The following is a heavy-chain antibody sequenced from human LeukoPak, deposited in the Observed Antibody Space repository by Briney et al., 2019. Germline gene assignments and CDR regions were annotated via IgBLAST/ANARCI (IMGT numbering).Heavy chain of an antibody. J-gene: IGHJ4*02. D-gene: IGHD1-26*01. Sequence: SETLSLTCTVSGGSISSSSYYWGWIRRPPGKGLEWIGSIYYSGSTYYNPSLKSRVTISVDTSKNQFSLKLSSVTAADTAVYYCAEGSSWGNFFDYWGQGTLVTVSS. CDR2: IYYSGST. CDR3: AEGSSWGNFFDY. CDR1: GGSISSSSYY. V-gene: IGHV4-39*07.